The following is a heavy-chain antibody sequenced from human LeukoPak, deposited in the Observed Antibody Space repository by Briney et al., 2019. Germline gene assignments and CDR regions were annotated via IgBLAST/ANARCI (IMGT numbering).Heavy chain of an antibody. CDR1: GYTFTSYG. V-gene: IGHV1-18*01. CDR3: STDYARYSGSLPYGTNWFDP. D-gene: IGHD1-26*01. J-gene: IGHJ5*02. Sequence: ASVKVSCKASGYTFTSYGISWVRQAPGQGLEWMGWISAYNGNTNYAQKLQGRVTMTTDTSTSTAYMELRSLRSDDTAGYYFSTDYARYSGSLPYGTNWFDPCGQRTSVTVSS. CDR2: ISAYNGNT.